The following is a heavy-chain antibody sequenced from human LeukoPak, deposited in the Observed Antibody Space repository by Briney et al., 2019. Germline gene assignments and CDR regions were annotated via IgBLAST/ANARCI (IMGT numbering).Heavy chain of an antibody. Sequence: SETLSLTCAVYGGSFSGYYWSWIRQPPGKGLEWIGEINHSGSTNYNPSLESRVTISVDTSKNQFSLKLSSVTAADTAVYYCARFLVARPGIPSFADYWGQGTLVTVSS. CDR1: GGSFSGYY. CDR3: ARFLVARPGIPSFADY. J-gene: IGHJ4*02. CDR2: INHSGST. D-gene: IGHD6-6*01. V-gene: IGHV4-34*01.